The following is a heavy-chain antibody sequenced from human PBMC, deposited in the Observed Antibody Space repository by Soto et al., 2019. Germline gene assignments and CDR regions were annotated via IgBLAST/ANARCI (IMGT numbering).Heavy chain of an antibody. V-gene: IGHV4-59*08. CDR3: VRLDYGDYAFDQ. Sequence: PSETLSLTCTVSGGSISSYYWNWIRQPPGKGLEWIGYIFFSGSTDYNPSLKSRVTISLDTSKNQFSLKLSSVTAADTAVYYCVRLDYGDYAFDQWGQGTLVTVSS. CDR1: GGSISSYY. CDR2: IFFSGST. D-gene: IGHD4-17*01. J-gene: IGHJ4*02.